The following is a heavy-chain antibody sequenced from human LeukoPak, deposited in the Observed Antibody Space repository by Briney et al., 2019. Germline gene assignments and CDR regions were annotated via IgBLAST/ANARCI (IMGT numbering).Heavy chain of an antibody. D-gene: IGHD3-16*02. V-gene: IGHV1-2*02. CDR1: GYTFTGYY. J-gene: IGHJ4*02. CDR2: INPSSGGT. Sequence: GASVKVSCKASGYTFTGYYMHWVRQAPGQGLEWMGWINPSSGGTNYAQKFQGRVTISVDTSKDYFSLKLSSVTAADTAVYYCARWFYDYAWGTYRYFDHWGQGALVTVSS. CDR3: ARWFYDYAWGTYRYFDH.